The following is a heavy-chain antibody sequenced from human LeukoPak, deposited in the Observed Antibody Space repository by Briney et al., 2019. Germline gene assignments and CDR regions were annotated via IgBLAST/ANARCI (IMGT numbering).Heavy chain of an antibody. CDR2: IYYSGST. V-gene: IGHV4-59*01. CDR1: GGSISSYY. D-gene: IGHD3-3*01. Sequence: SETLSLTFTVSGGSISSYYWSWIRQPPGKGLEWIGYIYYSGSTNYNPSLKSRVTISVDTSKNQFSLKLSSVTAADTAVYYCARGNYSYYDFWRWGQGTLVTVSS. J-gene: IGHJ4*02. CDR3: ARGNYSYYDFWR.